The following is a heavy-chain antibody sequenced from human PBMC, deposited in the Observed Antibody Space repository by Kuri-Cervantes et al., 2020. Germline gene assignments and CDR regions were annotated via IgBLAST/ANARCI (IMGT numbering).Heavy chain of an antibody. CDR1: GFTFDDYA. J-gene: IGHJ4*02. CDR2: ISWNSGSI. D-gene: IGHD3-22*01. CDR3: AKGLYYYDRTAFDY. Sequence: GGSLRLSCAASGFTFDDYAMHWVRQAPGKGLEWVSGISWNSGSIGYADSVKGRFTISRDNAKNYLYLQMNSLRAEDTALYYCAKGLYYYDRTAFDYWGQGTLVTVSS. V-gene: IGHV3-9*01.